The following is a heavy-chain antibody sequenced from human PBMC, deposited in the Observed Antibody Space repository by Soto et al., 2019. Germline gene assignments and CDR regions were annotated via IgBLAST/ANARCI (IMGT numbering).Heavy chain of an antibody. D-gene: IGHD6-19*01. Sequence: SETLSLTCTVSGGSISGHYWIWIRQPPGEGMEWIGYIFYSGSTTYNNNPSLKSRVSISVDTSKNQFYLRLTSVTAADTAVYYCARVGSSGWSPDYWGQGTLVTVSS. CDR2: IFYSGSTTY. V-gene: IGHV4-59*11. J-gene: IGHJ4*02. CDR1: GGSISGHY. CDR3: ARVGSSGWSPDY.